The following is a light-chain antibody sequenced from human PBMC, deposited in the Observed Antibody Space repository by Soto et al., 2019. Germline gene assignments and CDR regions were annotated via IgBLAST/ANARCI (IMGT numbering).Light chain of an antibody. CDR1: QSVSSSY. CDR3: QQYGSSHRFT. CDR2: GAS. Sequence: EIVLTQSPGTLSLSPGERATLSCRASQSVSSSYLAWYQQKPGQAPRLLIYGASSRATGIPDRFSGSGSGTDLTLTISRLEPEDFAVYYCQQYGSSHRFTFGPGTNVDIK. J-gene: IGKJ3*01. V-gene: IGKV3-20*01.